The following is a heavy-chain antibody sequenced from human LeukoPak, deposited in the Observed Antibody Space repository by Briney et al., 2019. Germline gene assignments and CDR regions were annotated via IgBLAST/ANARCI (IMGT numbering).Heavy chain of an antibody. D-gene: IGHD2-8*01. CDR3: ARGPFSMAYANNPPLY. V-gene: IGHV4-34*01. J-gene: IGHJ4*02. Sequence: PSETLSLTCAVYGGSFSGYYWSWIRQPPGKGLEWIGEINHSGSTNYNPSLKSRVTISVDTSKNQFSLKLSSVTAADTAVYYCARGPFSMAYANNPPLYWGQGTLVTVSS. CDR1: GGSFSGYY. CDR2: INHSGST.